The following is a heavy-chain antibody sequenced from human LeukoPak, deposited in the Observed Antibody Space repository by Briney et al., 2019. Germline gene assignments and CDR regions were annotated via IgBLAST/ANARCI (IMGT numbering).Heavy chain of an antibody. V-gene: IGHV3-7*02. D-gene: IGHD6-13*01. J-gene: IGHJ5*02. Sequence: GGSLRLSCAASGVSFSKYWMSWVRQAPGKGLEWVAHTNEAGSDKYYVDSVKGRFTISRDNAKNSLYLHMNSLRAEDTALYFCLSLLPLRAADPLNHWGQGTLVTVSS. CDR2: TNEAGSDK. CDR3: LSLLPLRAADPLNH. CDR1: GVSFSKYW.